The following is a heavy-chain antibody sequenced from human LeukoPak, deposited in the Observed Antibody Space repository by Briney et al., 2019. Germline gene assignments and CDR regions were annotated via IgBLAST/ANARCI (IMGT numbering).Heavy chain of an antibody. CDR1: GYTFTDYY. V-gene: IGHV1-2*02. CDR3: ARGVGQWLMRRNWFDP. D-gene: IGHD6-19*01. J-gene: IGHJ5*02. Sequence: ASVKVSCKASGYTFTDYYIHWVRQAPGQGLEWMGWVNPNSGDTDYAQKFQDRVIMTRDTSINTAYIELSSLRSEDTAVYYCARGVGQWLMRRNWFDPWGQGTLVTVSS. CDR2: VNPNSGDT.